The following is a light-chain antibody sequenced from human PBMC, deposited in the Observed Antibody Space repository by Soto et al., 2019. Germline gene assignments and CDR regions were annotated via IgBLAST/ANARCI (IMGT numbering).Light chain of an antibody. CDR2: GAS. CDR1: QSVSSSN. CDR3: QQYKT. Sequence: EIVLTQSPGTLSLSPGERATLSCRASQSVSSSNLAWYQQKPGQAPRLLIYGASSRATGIPDRFSGSGSGTDFTLTISRLEPEDFAVYYCQQYKTFGQGTKVEIK. V-gene: IGKV3-20*01. J-gene: IGKJ1*01.